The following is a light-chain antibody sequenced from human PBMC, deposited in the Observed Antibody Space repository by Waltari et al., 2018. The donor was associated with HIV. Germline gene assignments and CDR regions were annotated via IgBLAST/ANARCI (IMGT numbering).Light chain of an antibody. CDR3: QQSYSTRYT. Sequence: DIQLTQSPSSLSASIGDSVTITCRASQSISSFLNWYQQRPGKGPNLLIYRASTLQNGVPSRFVGSGSGTDFTLTISSLQPEDFATYFCQQSYSTRYTFGQGTKLEIK. CDR1: QSISSF. J-gene: IGKJ2*01. CDR2: RAS. V-gene: IGKV1-39*01.